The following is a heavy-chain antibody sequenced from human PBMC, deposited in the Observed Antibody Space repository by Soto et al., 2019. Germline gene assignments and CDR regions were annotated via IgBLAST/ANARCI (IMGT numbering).Heavy chain of an antibody. V-gene: IGHV5-10-1*01. CDR3: ARHHSGYDWGNY. Sequence: PWASLKISCNGSGYRFTSYSISWVRQMPGKGLEWMGRIDPSDSYSNYSPSFQGHVTISADKSISTAYLQWSSMKASDTAMYYCARHHSGYDWGNYWGQGTLVTVSS. D-gene: IGHD5-12*01. J-gene: IGHJ4*02. CDR1: GYRFTSYS. CDR2: IDPSDSYS.